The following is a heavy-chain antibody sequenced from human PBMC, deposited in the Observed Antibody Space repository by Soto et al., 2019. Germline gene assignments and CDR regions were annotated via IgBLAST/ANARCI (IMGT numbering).Heavy chain of an antibody. CDR1: GYTFTSYD. D-gene: IGHD6-19*01. Sequence: QVQLMQSGAEVKKPGASVKVSCKASGYTFTSYDINWVRQATGQGLEWMGWMNPNSGNTGYAQKFQGRVTMTRNTSISTAYMELSSLRSEDTAVYYCARDHSSGWYGPYYYYGMDVWGQGTTVTVSS. CDR3: ARDHSSGWYGPYYYYGMDV. J-gene: IGHJ6*02. CDR2: MNPNSGNT. V-gene: IGHV1-8*01.